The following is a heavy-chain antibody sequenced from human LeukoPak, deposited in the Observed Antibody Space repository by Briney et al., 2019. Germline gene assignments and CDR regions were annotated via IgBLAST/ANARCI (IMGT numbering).Heavy chain of an antibody. V-gene: IGHV4-59*01. CDR1: GGSISTYY. CDR3: ARANVVTAIDY. Sequence: SETLSLTCTVSGGSISTYYWNWIRQPPGKGLEWIGYIYYTGNTHYNPSLKSRVTISVDTSKNQFSLKVSSVTAADTVVYYCARANVVTAIDYWGQGTLVTVSS. CDR2: IYYTGNT. J-gene: IGHJ4*02. D-gene: IGHD2-21*02.